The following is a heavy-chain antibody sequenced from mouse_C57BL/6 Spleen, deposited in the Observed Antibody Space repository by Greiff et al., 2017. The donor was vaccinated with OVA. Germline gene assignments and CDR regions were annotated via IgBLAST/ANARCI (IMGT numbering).Heavy chain of an antibody. Sequence: EVQLVESGPGLVKPSQSLSLTCSVTGYSITSGYYWNWIRQFPGNKLEWMGYISYDGSNNYNPSLKNRISITRDTSKNQFFLKLNSVTTEDTATYYCARYDYDGYFDVWGTGTTVTVSS. J-gene: IGHJ1*03. CDR1: GYSITSGYY. D-gene: IGHD2-4*01. CDR2: ISYDGSN. V-gene: IGHV3-6*01. CDR3: ARYDYDGYFDV.